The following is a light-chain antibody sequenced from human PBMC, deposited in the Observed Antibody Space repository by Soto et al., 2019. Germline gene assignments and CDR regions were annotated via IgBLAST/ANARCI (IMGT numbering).Light chain of an antibody. CDR1: MRDVGADNL. CDR3: SAYTARSTLV. J-gene: IGLJ3*02. V-gene: IGLV2-14*03. Sequence: QSALTQPASVSGSAGQSITISCSGTMRDVGADNLVSWYQQHPGTAPKLIIYDVRNRPSGISSRFSGSRSGNTASLTISGLQSEDEGDYYCSAYTARSTLVFGGGTKLTVL. CDR2: DVR.